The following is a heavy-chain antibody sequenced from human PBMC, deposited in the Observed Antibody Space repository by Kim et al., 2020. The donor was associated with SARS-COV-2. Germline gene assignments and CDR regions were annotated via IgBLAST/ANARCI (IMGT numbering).Heavy chain of an antibody. CDR3: AKGVAVDGSRWDY. CDR2: ISGSADNT. CDR1: GLTLSAYA. D-gene: IGHD2-15*01. Sequence: GGSLRLSCTVSGLTLSAYAMSWVRQAPGKGLEWLSAISGSADNTYYAASAKGRFTISRDDSKGTLYLQMNSLRVEDTAVYYCAKGVAVDGSRWDYWGQGTLVTVSS. V-gene: IGHV3-23*01. J-gene: IGHJ4*02.